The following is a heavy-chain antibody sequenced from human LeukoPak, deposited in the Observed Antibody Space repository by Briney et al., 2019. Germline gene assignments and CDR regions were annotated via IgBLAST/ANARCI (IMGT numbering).Heavy chain of an antibody. Sequence: GGSLRLSCAASGFTFSSYAMSWVRQAPGKGLEWVSAISGSGGSTYYADPVKGRFTISRDNSKNTLYLQMNSLRAEDTAVYYCVKDKVKGYSGYDSYFDYWGQGTLVTVSS. D-gene: IGHD5-12*01. J-gene: IGHJ4*02. CDR1: GFTFSSYA. CDR2: ISGSGGST. CDR3: VKDKVKGYSGYDSYFDY. V-gene: IGHV3-23*01.